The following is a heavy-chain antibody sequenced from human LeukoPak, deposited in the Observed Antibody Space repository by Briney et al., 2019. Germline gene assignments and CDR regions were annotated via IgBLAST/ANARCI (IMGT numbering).Heavy chain of an antibody. CDR2: IYHSGST. J-gene: IGHJ4*02. D-gene: IGHD6-13*01. CDR1: GYSISSGYY. Sequence: SETLSLTCTVSGYSISSGYYWGWIRQPPGKGLEWIGSIYHSGSTYYNPSLKSRVTISVDTSKNQFSLNLKSVTPEDTAVYYCARNLIPEQLVMNFWGQGTLVTVSS. CDR3: ARNLIPEQLVMNF. V-gene: IGHV4-38-2*02.